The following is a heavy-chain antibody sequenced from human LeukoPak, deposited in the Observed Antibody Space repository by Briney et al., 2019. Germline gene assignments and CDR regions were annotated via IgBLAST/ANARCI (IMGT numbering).Heavy chain of an antibody. D-gene: IGHD1-26*01. CDR3: ARNASDSGTSYFDY. Sequence: KPSETLSLTCTVSGDPITGYSDYKWSWIRQPPGKGLEWIGSIYYSGSASYNPSLKSRVTISVDTSKNQFSLKLGSVTAADTAVYYCARNASDSGTSYFDYSGQGTLVTVSS. CDR2: IYYSGSA. J-gene: IGHJ4*02. CDR1: GDPITGYSDY. V-gene: IGHV4-39*01.